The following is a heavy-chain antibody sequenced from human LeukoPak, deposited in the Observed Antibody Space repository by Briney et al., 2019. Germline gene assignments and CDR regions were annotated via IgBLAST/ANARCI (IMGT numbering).Heavy chain of an antibody. CDR1: GYTFTSYA. Sequence: GASVKVSCKASGYTFTSYAMHWVRQAPGQRLEWMGWINAGNGNTKYSQKFQGRVTITRDTSASTAYMELSSLRSEDTAVYYCARVSVVVVAATQKAFDIWGQGTMVTVSS. J-gene: IGHJ3*02. CDR2: INAGNGNT. CDR3: ARVSVVVVAATQKAFDI. V-gene: IGHV1-3*01. D-gene: IGHD2-15*01.